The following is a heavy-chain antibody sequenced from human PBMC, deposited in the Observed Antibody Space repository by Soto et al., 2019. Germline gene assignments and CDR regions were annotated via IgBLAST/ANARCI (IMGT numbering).Heavy chain of an antibody. J-gene: IGHJ3*02. V-gene: IGHV4-31*03. CDR1: GASINSGASY. CDR3: ARDRCATLYRHCGGFDI. D-gene: IGHD2-21*01. CDR2: IYDSGIT. Sequence: QVQLQESGPGLLKPSQTLSLTCSVTGASINSGASYWCWIRQHPEKGLELIGYIYDSGITYYNPSLKSRDTMSMDASETQFSLTLSSVTTADTAVYYCARDRCATLYRHCGGFDIWGPGTVVSVSP.